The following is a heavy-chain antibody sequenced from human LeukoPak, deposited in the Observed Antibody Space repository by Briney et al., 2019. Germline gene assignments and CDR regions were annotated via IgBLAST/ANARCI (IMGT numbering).Heavy chain of an antibody. Sequence: ASVKVSCKASGYTFSSYYTHWVRQAPGQGLEWMGIINPSGGSTSYAQKFQGRVTMTRDTSTSTVYMELSSLRSEDTAVYYCASPGSGSYYAFDIWGQGTMVTVSS. CDR1: GYTFSSYY. CDR3: ASPGSGSYYAFDI. CDR2: INPSGGST. J-gene: IGHJ3*02. V-gene: IGHV1-46*01. D-gene: IGHD3-10*01.